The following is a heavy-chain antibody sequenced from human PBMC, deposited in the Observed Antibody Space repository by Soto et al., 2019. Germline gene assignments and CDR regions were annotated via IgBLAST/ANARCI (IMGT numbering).Heavy chain of an antibody. CDR1: GGSISSGDYY. Sequence: PSETLSLTCTVSGGSISSGDYYWSWIRQPPGKGLEWIGYIYYSGSTYYNPSLKSRVTISVDTSKNQFSLKLSSVTAADTAVYYCARGGRYYGSGNYGMDVWGQGTTVTVSS. CDR3: ARGGRYYGSGNYGMDV. CDR2: IYYSGST. D-gene: IGHD3-10*01. V-gene: IGHV4-30-4*01. J-gene: IGHJ6*02.